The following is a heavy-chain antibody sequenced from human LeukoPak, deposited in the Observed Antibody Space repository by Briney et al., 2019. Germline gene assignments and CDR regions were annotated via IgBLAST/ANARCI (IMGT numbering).Heavy chain of an antibody. V-gene: IGHV5-51*01. CDR3: ARQQQFCSGGNCYSLNAFDL. CDR1: GYNFITYW. CDR2: IYPGDSDT. Sequence: GESLKISCTGSGYNFITYWIGWVRQMPGKGLGWMGIIYPGDSDTRYSPSFQGQVTISADKSISTAYLQWSSLRASDTAMYYCARQQQFCSGGNCYSLNAFDLWGQGTVVIVSS. D-gene: IGHD2-15*01. J-gene: IGHJ3*01.